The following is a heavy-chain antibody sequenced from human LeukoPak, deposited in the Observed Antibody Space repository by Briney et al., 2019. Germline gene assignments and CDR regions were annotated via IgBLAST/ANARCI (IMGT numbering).Heavy chain of an antibody. CDR1: GFTFSSYS. J-gene: IGHJ4*02. V-gene: IGHV3-48*04. Sequence: GGSLRLSCAASGFTFSSYSMNWVRQAPGKGLEWVSSISSSGSTIYYADSVKGRFTISRDNAKNSLYLQMNSLRAEDTAVYYCARDKEMATHFDYWGQGTLVTVSS. CDR3: ARDKEMATHFDY. D-gene: IGHD5-24*01. CDR2: ISSSGSTI.